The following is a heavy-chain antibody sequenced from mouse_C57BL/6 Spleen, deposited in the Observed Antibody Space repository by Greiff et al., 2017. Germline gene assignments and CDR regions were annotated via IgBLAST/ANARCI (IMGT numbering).Heavy chain of an antibody. J-gene: IGHJ4*01. CDR2: NRNKANGYTT. CDR3: ARSPRAAAMDC. V-gene: IGHV7-3*01. D-gene: IGHD3-3*01. CDR1: GFTFTDYY. Sequence: EVKLMESGGSLVQPGGSLSLSCAASGFTFTDYYMSCVRQPLGRALVWLGFNRNKANGYTTKYSASVKGWFTISRDNYQGILYLQMNALRAENSATYYGARSPRAAAMDCWGQGTSVTVSS.